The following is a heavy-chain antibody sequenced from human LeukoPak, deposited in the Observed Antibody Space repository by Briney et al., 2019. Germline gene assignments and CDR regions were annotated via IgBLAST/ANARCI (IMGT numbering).Heavy chain of an antibody. Sequence: PGGSLRLSCAASGFTFGSYSMSWVRQAPGKGLEWVSSISGSGDNTYYADSVKGRFTISRDNSKNTLYLQMNSLRAEDTAVYYCARALVVVPAAIDAFDIWGQGTMVTVSS. J-gene: IGHJ3*02. CDR2: ISGSGDNT. D-gene: IGHD2-2*02. V-gene: IGHV3-23*01. CDR3: ARALVVVPAAIDAFDI. CDR1: GFTFGSYS.